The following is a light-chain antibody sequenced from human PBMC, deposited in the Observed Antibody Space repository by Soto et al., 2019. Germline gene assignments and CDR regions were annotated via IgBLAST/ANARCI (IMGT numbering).Light chain of an antibody. Sequence: QSVLTQPASVSGSPGQSITISCTGTSSDVGGYNYVSWYQQHPDKAPKLLIYEVSNRPSGVSNRFSGSKSGNTASLTIYGLQAEDEADYYCSSYTSGSSHYVFGTGTKLTVL. CDR2: EVS. CDR1: SSDVGGYNY. V-gene: IGLV2-14*01. J-gene: IGLJ1*01. CDR3: SSYTSGSSHYV.